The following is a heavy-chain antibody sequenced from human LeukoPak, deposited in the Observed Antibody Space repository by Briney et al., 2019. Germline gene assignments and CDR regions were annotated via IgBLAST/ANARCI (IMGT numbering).Heavy chain of an antibody. CDR3: ARIPTITFGHYYYYYGMDV. D-gene: IGHD3-16*01. CDR1: GGSFSGYY. CDR2: INHSGST. V-gene: IGHV4-34*01. J-gene: IGHJ6*02. Sequence: KSSETLSLTCAVYGGSFSGYYWSWIRQPPGKGLEWIGEINHSGSTNYNPSLKSRVTISVDTSKNQFSLKLSSVTAADTAVYYCARIPTITFGHYYYYYGMDVWGQGTTVTVSS.